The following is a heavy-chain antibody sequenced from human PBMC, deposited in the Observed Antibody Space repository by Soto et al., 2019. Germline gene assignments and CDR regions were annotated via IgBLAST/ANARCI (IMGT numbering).Heavy chain of an antibody. D-gene: IGHD6-13*01. V-gene: IGHV1-18*01. CDR2: ISAYNGNT. J-gene: IGHJ6*02. CDR1: GYTFTSYG. Sequence: ASVKVSCKASGYTFTSYGISWVRQAPGQGLEWMGWISAYNGNTNYAQKLQGRVTMTTDTSTSTAYMELRSLRSDDTAVYYCASQLGHYYYYGMDVWGQGTTVTVSS. CDR3: ASQLGHYYYYGMDV.